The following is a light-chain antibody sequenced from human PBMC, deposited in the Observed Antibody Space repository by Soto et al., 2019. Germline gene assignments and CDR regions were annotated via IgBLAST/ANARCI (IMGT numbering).Light chain of an antibody. Sequence: QSALTQPASVSGSPGQSITLSCTGTSSDVGGYNYVSWYQQHPDKAPKLMIYEVSNRPSGVPNRCSGSKSGNTASLTISWLQAEDEADYYCTSYSSSNSLDVFGTGTKVTVL. CDR3: TSYSSSNSLDV. J-gene: IGLJ1*01. V-gene: IGLV2-14*01. CDR1: SSDVGGYNY. CDR2: EVS.